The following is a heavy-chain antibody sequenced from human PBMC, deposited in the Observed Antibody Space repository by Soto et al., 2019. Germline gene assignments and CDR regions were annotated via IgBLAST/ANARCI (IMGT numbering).Heavy chain of an antibody. CDR1: GGSISSSSYY. J-gene: IGHJ4*02. Sequence: SETLSLTCTVSGGSISSSSYYWGWIRQPPGKGLEWIGSIYYSGSTYYNPSLKSRVTISVDTSKNQFSLKLSSVTAADTAVYYCARYHPFDCSNYFDYWGQGTLVTVSS. CDR3: ARYHPFDCSNYFDY. V-gene: IGHV4-39*01. CDR2: IYYSGST. D-gene: IGHD4-4*01.